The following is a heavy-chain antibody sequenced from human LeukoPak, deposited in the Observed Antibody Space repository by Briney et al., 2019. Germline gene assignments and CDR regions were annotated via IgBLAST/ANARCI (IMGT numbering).Heavy chain of an antibody. CDR1: SGSISSGGHY. CDR3: ARGSGSWYSGWFDP. J-gene: IGHJ5*02. CDR2: IYHSGST. V-gene: IGHV4-30-2*01. Sequence: SETLSLTCTVSSGSISSGGHYWTWIRQPPGKGLEWIGYIYHSGSTYYNPSLKSRVTISVDRSKNQFSLKLSSVTAADTAVYYCARGSGSWYSGWFDPWGQGTLVTVSS. D-gene: IGHD6-13*01.